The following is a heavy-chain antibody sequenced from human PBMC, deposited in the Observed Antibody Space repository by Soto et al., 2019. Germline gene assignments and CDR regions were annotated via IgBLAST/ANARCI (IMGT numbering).Heavy chain of an antibody. D-gene: IGHD6-19*01. Sequence: QVQLVESGGGVVQPGRSLRLSCAASGFTFSSYAMHWVRQAPGKGLEWVAVISYDGSNKYYADSVKGRFTISRDNSKNTLYRQMNSLRAEDTAVYYCGGGGSIAVAGTIDYWGQGTLVTVSS. V-gene: IGHV3-30-3*01. CDR3: GGGGSIAVAGTIDY. CDR1: GFTFSSYA. J-gene: IGHJ4*02. CDR2: ISYDGSNK.